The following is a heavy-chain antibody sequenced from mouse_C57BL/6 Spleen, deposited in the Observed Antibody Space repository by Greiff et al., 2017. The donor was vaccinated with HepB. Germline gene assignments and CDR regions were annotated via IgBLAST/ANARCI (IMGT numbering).Heavy chain of an antibody. CDR3: ARDRGGCDY. Sequence: EVQLKESGPGLVKPSQSLSLTCSVTGYSITSGYYWNWIRQFPGNKLEWMGYISYDGSNNYNPSLKNRISITRDTSKNQFFLKLNSVTTEDTATYYCARDRGGCDYWGQGTTLTVSS. CDR1: GYSITSGYY. J-gene: IGHJ2*01. CDR2: ISYDGSN. V-gene: IGHV3-6*01. D-gene: IGHD3-1*01.